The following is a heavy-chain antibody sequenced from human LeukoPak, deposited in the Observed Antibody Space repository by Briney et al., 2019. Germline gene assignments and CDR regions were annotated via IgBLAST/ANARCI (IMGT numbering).Heavy chain of an antibody. CDR1: GFTFSSYN. Sequence: NPGGSLRLSCAASGFTFSSYNMNWVRQTPGQGLEWVSSITSGSSHIYYADSVKGRFTISRDNAKSSLYLQMNSLRAEDTAVYYCARDPHSGSYGADYYYYVDVWGKGTTVTISS. V-gene: IGHV3-21*01. D-gene: IGHD1-26*01. CDR2: ITSGSSHI. J-gene: IGHJ6*03. CDR3: ARDPHSGSYGADYYYYVDV.